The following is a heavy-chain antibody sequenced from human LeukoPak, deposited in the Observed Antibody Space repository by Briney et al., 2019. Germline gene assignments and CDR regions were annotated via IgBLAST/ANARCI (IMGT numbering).Heavy chain of an antibody. CDR2: IIPIFGTA. D-gene: IGHD1-1*01. V-gene: IGHV1-69*05. Sequence: ASVKVSCKASGGTFSSYAISWVRQAPGQGLEWMGGIIPIFGTANYAQKFQGRVTITTDESTSTAYMELSSLRSEDTAVYYCARAVYGSNDSDAFDIWGQGTMVTVSS. CDR3: ARAVYGSNDSDAFDI. CDR1: GGTFSSYA. J-gene: IGHJ3*02.